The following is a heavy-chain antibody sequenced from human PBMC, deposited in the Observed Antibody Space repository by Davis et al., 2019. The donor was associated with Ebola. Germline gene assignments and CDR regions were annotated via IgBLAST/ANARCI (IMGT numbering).Heavy chain of an antibody. Sequence: SETLSLTCAVYGGSFSGYYWSWIRKPPGKGLEWIGYIYYSGSTYYNPSLKSRVTISVDTSKNQFSLKLSSVTAADTAVYYCARDGAYSSSSLFDYWGQGTLVTVSS. CDR2: IYYSGST. CDR1: GGSFSGYY. D-gene: IGHD6-6*01. CDR3: ARDGAYSSSSLFDY. V-gene: IGHV4-59*12. J-gene: IGHJ4*02.